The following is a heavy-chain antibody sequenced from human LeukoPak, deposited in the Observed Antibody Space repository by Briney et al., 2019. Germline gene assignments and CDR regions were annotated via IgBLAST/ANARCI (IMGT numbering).Heavy chain of an antibody. CDR3: AVIYCSSTSCYNVGSAFDF. CDR1: GYSFTSYW. D-gene: IGHD2-2*02. V-gene: IGHV5-51*01. J-gene: IGHJ3*01. Sequence: GESLKISCKGSGYSFTSYWIGWVRQMPGKGLEWMGIIYPGDSDTRYSPSFQGQVTISADKSISTAYLQWSSLKASDTAMYYCAVIYCSSTSCYNVGSAFDFWGQGTMVTVSS. CDR2: IYPGDSDT.